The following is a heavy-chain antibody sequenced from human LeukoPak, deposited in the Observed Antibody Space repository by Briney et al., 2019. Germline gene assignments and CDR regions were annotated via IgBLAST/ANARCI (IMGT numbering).Heavy chain of an antibody. CDR2: IKQDGSEK. J-gene: IGHJ4*02. CDR1: GFTFSNYW. CDR3: ARDRQIAY. V-gene: IGHV3-7*01. Sequence: GGSLRLSCAASGFTFSNYWLTWVRQAPGQGLEWVANIKQDGSEKNYVDSVKGRSTISRDNAKNSPYLEMNSLRAEDTAVYYCARDRQIAYWGQGTLVTVSS.